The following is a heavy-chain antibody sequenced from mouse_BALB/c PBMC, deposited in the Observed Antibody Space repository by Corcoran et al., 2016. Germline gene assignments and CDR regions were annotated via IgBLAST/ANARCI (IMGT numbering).Heavy chain of an antibody. V-gene: IGHV1-84*02. D-gene: IGHD2-10*02. Sequence: QIQLQQSGPELVKPGASVKISCKASGYTFTDYYINWVKQKPGQGLEWIGWIYPGSGNTKYNEKFKGKATLTVDTSSSTAYMQLSSLTSEDTAVDFYARGYGNYYFDYWGQGTTLTVSS. J-gene: IGHJ2*01. CDR3: ARGYGNYYFDY. CDR1: GYTFTDYY. CDR2: IYPGSGNT.